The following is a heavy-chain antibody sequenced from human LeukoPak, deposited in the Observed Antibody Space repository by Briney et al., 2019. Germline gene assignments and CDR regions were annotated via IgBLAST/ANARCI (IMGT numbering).Heavy chain of an antibody. D-gene: IGHD2-2*01. J-gene: IGHJ6*02. V-gene: IGHV3-23*01. CDR2: ISGSGGST. CDR3: AKGQDIVVVPAAKKYYYYYGMDI. Sequence: PGGSLRLSCAGSGFTFSSYAMSWVRQAPSKGLECLSSISGSGGSTSHADSVTGRFTISRDNSKNTLYLQMNSLRAEDTAVYYCAKGQDIVVVPAAKKYYYYYGMDIWGQGTTVTVSS. CDR1: GFTFSSYA.